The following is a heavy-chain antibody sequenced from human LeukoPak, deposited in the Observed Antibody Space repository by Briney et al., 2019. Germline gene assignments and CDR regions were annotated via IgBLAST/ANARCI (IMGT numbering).Heavy chain of an antibody. D-gene: IGHD3-10*01. CDR2: IKQDGSEK. CDR3: ARSSITMVRGEYGMDV. CDR1: GFTFSSYW. V-gene: IGHV3-7*03. Sequence: GGSLRLSCAASGFTFSSYWMSWVRQAPGMGLEWVANIKQDGSEKYYVDSVKGRFTISRDNAKNSLYLQMNSLRAEDTAVYYCARSSITMVRGEYGMDVWGQGTTVTVSS. J-gene: IGHJ6*02.